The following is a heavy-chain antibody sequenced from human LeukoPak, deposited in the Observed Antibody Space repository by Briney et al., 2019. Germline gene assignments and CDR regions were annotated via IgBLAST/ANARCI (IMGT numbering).Heavy chain of an antibody. J-gene: IGHJ4*02. CDR3: ARDVGATPGYFDY. CDR2: IYRSGTT. Sequence: SGTLSLTCAVSGGSISSTNWWSWVRQPPGKGLEWIGEIYRSGTTNYKPSLKSRVTISLDKSRNHFSLKLTSVTAADTAVYYCARDVGATPGYFDYWGQGTLVTVSS. D-gene: IGHD1-26*01. V-gene: IGHV4-4*02. CDR1: GGSISSTNW.